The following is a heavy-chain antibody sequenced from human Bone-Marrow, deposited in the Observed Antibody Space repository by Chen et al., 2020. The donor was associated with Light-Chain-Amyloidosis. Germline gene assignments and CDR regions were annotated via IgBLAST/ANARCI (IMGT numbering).Heavy chain of an antibody. J-gene: IGHJ4*02. D-gene: IGHD5-12*01. Sequence: EVQLEQSGPEVKKPGESLKISCKGSAYTFPNYWIGWVRQLPGKGLEWMGVIYPDDSDSRYSPSFEGQVTISADKSISTACLQWRSLKASDPAMYYCARRRDGYIFDYWGQGTLVTVSS. CDR3: ARRRDGYIFDY. CDR2: IYPDDSDS. CDR1: AYTFPNYW. V-gene: IGHV5-51*01.